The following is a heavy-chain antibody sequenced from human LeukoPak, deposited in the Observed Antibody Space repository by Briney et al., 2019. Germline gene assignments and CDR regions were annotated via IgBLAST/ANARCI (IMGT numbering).Heavy chain of an antibody. D-gene: IGHD6-19*01. CDR1: GGSISSYY. J-gene: IGHJ4*02. CDR2: IHTSGST. V-gene: IGHV4-4*07. Sequence: SETLSLTCTVSGGSISSYYWSWIRQPAGKGLEWIGRIHTSGSTNYNPSLKSRVTMSVDTSKNQFSLKVTSVTAADTAVYYCARAWQWLPLDSWGQGTLVTDSS. CDR3: ARAWQWLPLDS.